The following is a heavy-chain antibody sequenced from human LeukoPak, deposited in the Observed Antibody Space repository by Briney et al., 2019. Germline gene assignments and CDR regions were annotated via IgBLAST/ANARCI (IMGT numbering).Heavy chain of an antibody. D-gene: IGHD6-13*01. CDR1: GFTYSVYV. Sequence: GGSLRLSCAVSGFTYSVYVMSWVRQAPGKGLEWVSTISGSGDTTYSADSVKGRFTISRDNSKNTLYLQMNSLRAEDTAVYYCAKPPRPAAAAGTSIFDYWGQGTLVTVSS. J-gene: IGHJ4*02. CDR2: ISGSGDTT. CDR3: AKPPRPAAAAGTSIFDY. V-gene: IGHV3-23*01.